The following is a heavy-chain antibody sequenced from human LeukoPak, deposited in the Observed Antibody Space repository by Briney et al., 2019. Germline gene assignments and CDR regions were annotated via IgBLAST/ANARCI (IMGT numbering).Heavy chain of an antibody. CDR2: INHSGST. D-gene: IGHD6-19*01. Sequence: SETLSLTCAVYGGSFSGYYWSWIRQPPGKGLEWIGEINHSGSTNYNPSLKSRVTISVDTSKNQFSLKLSSVTAADTAVYYCARGRKQWLVRNWFDPWGQGTLVTVSS. V-gene: IGHV4-34*01. CDR1: GGSFSGYY. CDR3: ARGRKQWLVRNWFDP. J-gene: IGHJ5*02.